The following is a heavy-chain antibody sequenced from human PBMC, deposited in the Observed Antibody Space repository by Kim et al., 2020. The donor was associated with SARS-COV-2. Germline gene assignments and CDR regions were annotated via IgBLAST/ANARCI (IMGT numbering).Heavy chain of an antibody. J-gene: IGHJ6*02. CDR3: ARGAVLRFLEWPYPAYYYYGMDV. CDR2: INPNSGGT. Sequence: ASVKVSCKASGYTFTGYYMHWVRQAPGQGLEWMGWINPNSGGTNYAQKFQGRVTMTRDTSISTAYMELSRLRSDDTAVYYCARGAVLRFLEWPYPAYYYYGMDVWGQGTTVTVSS. CDR1: GYTFTGYY. V-gene: IGHV1-2*02. D-gene: IGHD3-3*01.